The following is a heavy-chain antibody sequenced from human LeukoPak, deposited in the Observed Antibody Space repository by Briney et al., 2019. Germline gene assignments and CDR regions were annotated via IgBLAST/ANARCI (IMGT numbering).Heavy chain of an antibody. J-gene: IGHJ4*02. CDR1: GYTFTSYG. CDR2: ISAYNGNT. V-gene: IGHV1-18*01. Sequence: GASVKVSCKASGYTFTSYGISWVRQAPGQGLERMGWISAYNGNTNYAQKLQGRVTMTTDTSTSTAYMELRSLRSDDTAVYYCARDRSSSWYPSYFDYWGQGTLVTVSS. D-gene: IGHD6-13*01. CDR3: ARDRSSSWYPSYFDY.